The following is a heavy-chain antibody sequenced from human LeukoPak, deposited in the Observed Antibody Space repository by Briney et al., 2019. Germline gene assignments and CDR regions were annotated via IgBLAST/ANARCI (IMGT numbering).Heavy chain of an antibody. D-gene: IGHD2-2*02. V-gene: IGHV3-30*02. Sequence: AGGSLRLSCAASGFAFSTYDMHWVRQAPGKGLEWVAFIRYDGSNKSYADSVKGRFTISRDNSKNTLYLQMNSLRAEDTAVYYCAKKACTSTSCHIGDYWGQGTLVTVSS. J-gene: IGHJ4*02. CDR1: GFAFSTYD. CDR2: IRYDGSNK. CDR3: AKKACTSTSCHIGDY.